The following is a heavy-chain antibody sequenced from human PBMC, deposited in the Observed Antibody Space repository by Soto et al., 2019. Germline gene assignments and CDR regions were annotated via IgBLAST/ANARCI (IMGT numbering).Heavy chain of an antibody. D-gene: IGHD5-18*01. Sequence: QVQLVQSGAEVKKPGSSVKVSCKASGGTFSSYAISWVRQAPGQGLEWMGGIIPIFGTANYAQKFQGRVTITADESTSTAYMELISLRSEDTAVYYCARGQGIQLWLGDYYYYGMDVWGQGTTVTVSS. J-gene: IGHJ6*02. CDR3: ARGQGIQLWLGDYYYYGMDV. CDR1: GGTFSSYA. V-gene: IGHV1-69*01. CDR2: IIPIFGTA.